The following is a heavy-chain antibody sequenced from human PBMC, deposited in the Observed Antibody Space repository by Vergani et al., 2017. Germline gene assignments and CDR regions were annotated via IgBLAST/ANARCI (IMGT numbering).Heavy chain of an antibody. CDR2: IKSKTDGGTT. V-gene: IGHV3-15*01. CDR1: GFTFSNAW. CDR3: TTDRGRGGGYYYYYMDV. D-gene: IGHD3-16*01. J-gene: IGHJ6*03. Sequence: EVQLVESGGGLVKPGGSLRLSCAASGFTFSNAWMSWVRQAPGKGLEWVGRIKSKTDGGTTDYAAPVKGRFTSSRDDSKNTLYLQMNSLKTEDTAVYYCTTDRGRGGGYYYYYMDVWGKGTTVTVSS.